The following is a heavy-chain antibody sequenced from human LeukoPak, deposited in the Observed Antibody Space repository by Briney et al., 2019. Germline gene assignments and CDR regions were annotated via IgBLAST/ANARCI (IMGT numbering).Heavy chain of an antibody. D-gene: IGHD1-26*01. CDR2: IYHSGST. V-gene: IGHV4-4*02. Sequence: SETLSLTCAVSGGSISNSNWWSWVRQPPGKGLEWIGEIYHSGSTNYNPSLKSRVTISVDTSKNQFSLKLSSVTAADTAVYYCARQSGSYYIFDYWGQGTLVTVSS. CDR3: ARQSGSYYIFDY. CDR1: GGSISNSNW. J-gene: IGHJ4*02.